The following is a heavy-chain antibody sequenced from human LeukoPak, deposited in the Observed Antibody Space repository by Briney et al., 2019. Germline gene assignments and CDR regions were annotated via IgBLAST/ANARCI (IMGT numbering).Heavy chain of an antibody. J-gene: IGHJ3*02. CDR1: GFTFSSYS. D-gene: IGHD3-22*01. CDR3: ARVVTMIVVAYPDAFDI. V-gene: IGHV3-21*01. CDR2: ISSSSSYI. Sequence: KPGGSLRLSCAASGFTFSSYSMNWVRQAPGKGLEWVSSISSSSSYIYYADSVKGRFTISRDNAKNSLYLQMNSLRAEDTAVYYCARVVTMIVVAYPDAFDIWGQGTMVTVSS.